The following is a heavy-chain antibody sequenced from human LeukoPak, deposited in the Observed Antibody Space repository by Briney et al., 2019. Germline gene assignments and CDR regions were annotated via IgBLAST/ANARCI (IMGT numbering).Heavy chain of an antibody. CDR3: AKDPPDCGGDCYPLDY. CDR1: GFTFSSYG. Sequence: GGSLRLSCAASGFTFSSYGMHWVRQAPGKGLEWVAFIRYDGSNKYYADSEKGRFTISRDNSKNTLYLQMNSLRAEDTAVYYCAKDPPDCGGDCYPLDYWGQGTLVTVSS. J-gene: IGHJ4*02. D-gene: IGHD2-21*02. CDR2: IRYDGSNK. V-gene: IGHV3-30*02.